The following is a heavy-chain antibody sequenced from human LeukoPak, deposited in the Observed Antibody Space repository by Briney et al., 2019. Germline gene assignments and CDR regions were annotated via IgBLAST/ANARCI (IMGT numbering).Heavy chain of an antibody. V-gene: IGHV3-21*04. CDR3: ARYYGSGSYYTDY. Sequence: GGSLRLSCAASGFTFSSYSMNGVRQAPGKGLEWVSSISRISSYIYYADSVKGRFTVSRDNAKNSLYLQMNSLRAEDTAVYYCARYYGSGSYYTDYWGQGTLVTVSS. CDR1: GFTFSSYS. CDR2: ISRISSYI. J-gene: IGHJ4*02. D-gene: IGHD3-10*01.